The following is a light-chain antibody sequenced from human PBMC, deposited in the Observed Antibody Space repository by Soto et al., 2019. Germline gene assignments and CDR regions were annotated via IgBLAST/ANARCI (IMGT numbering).Light chain of an antibody. CDR2: AAS. CDR1: QGISTY. Sequence: IQMTRSPSSLPESAADRITITCRASQGISTYLNWYQQKPGKAPKLLIYAASTLQSGVPSRFSGSGSETDFTLTISSLQPEDFATYSCQQNYSTTWTFGQGTKV. CDR3: QQNYSTTWT. V-gene: IGKV1-39*01. J-gene: IGKJ1*01.